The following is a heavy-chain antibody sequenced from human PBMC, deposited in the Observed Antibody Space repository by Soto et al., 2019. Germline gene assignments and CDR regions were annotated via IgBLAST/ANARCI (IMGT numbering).Heavy chain of an antibody. D-gene: IGHD2-21*02. J-gene: IGHJ3*02. CDR3: ARDGSYCGGDRYSGRRDAFDI. CDR2: ISSSSSYI. V-gene: IGHV3-21*01. CDR1: GFTFSSYS. Sequence: EVQLVESGGGLVKPGGSLRLSCAASGFTFSSYSMNWVRQAPGKGLEWVSSISSSSSYIYYADSVKGRFTISRDNAKNSLYLQMNSLSAEDTAVYYCARDGSYCGGDRYSGRRDAFDIWGQGTMVTVSS.